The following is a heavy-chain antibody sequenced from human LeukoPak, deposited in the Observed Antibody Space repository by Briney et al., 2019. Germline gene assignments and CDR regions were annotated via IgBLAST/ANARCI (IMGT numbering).Heavy chain of an antibody. CDR2: ISGSGGST. D-gene: IGHD3-22*01. V-gene: IGHV3-23*01. CDR1: GFTFDDYT. J-gene: IGHJ6*03. Sequence: PGGSLRLSCAASGFTFDDYTMHWVRQAPGKGLEWVSAISGSGGSTYYADSVKGRFTISRDNSKNTLYLQMNSLRAEDTAVYYCAKARITTPSYYYYYYYMDVWGKGTTVTISS. CDR3: AKARITTPSYYYYYYYMDV.